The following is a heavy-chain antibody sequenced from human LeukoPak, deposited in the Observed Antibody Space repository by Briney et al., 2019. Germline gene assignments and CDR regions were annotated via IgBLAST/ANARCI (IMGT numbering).Heavy chain of an antibody. CDR2: INRDGSTT. Sequence: PGGSLRLSCAASGFTFSNYWVHWVRQAPGKGLVWVSRINRDGSTTNYADSVKGRFTVSRDKAKNTLNLQMNSLRAEDTAVYYCARDRKSGESSEIDFWGQGTLVTVSS. V-gene: IGHV3-74*01. D-gene: IGHD3-10*01. CDR1: GFTFSNYW. CDR3: ARDRKSGESSEIDF. J-gene: IGHJ4*02.